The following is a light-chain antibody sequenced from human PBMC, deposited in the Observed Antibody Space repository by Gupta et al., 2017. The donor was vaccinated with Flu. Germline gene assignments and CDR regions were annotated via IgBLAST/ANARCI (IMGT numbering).Light chain of an antibody. CDR2: DAS. V-gene: IGKV1-33*01. CDR1: QDISNY. CDR3: QQEDNLPIT. J-gene: IGKJ4*01. Sequence: PSSLSASVGDRVTITCQASQDISNYLNWYQQKPGKAPKLLIYDASNLETGVPSRFSGSGSGTDFTFTISSLQPEDIATYYCQQEDNLPITFGGGTKVEIK.